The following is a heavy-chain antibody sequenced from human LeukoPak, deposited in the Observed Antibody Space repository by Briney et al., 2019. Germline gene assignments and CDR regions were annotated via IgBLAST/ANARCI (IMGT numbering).Heavy chain of an antibody. D-gene: IGHD3-3*01. CDR1: GFTFSSYS. CDR2: ISSSSSTI. V-gene: IGHV3-48*01. CDR3: ARGGSLPRPVITIFGVVIPGDAFDI. Sequence: GGPLSLSCAASGFTFSSYSMSWVRQARGRGVGWVSYISSSSSTIYSADSVKGRFTISRDNAKNSLYLQMNTLTAEATAVYYCARGGSLPRPVITIFGVVIPGDAFDIWGQGTMVTVSS. J-gene: IGHJ3*02.